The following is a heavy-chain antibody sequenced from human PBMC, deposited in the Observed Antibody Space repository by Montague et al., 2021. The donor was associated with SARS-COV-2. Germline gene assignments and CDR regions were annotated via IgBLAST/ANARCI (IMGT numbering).Heavy chain of an antibody. Sequence: SQTLSLTCTVSGDSISNYYRSWIRRPPGKGLEWLGYIYYSGSTNYNPSLKSRVTISVDTSKSQFSLRLSSVTAADTAVYYCARLPYILPGYAYFDFWGQGSLVIVSS. CDR2: IYYSGST. J-gene: IGHJ4*02. CDR3: ARLPYILPGYAYFDF. CDR1: GDSISNYY. V-gene: IGHV4-59*08. D-gene: IGHD3-9*01.